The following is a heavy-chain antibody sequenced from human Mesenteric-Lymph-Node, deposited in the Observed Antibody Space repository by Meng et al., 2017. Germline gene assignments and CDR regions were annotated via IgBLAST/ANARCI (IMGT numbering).Heavy chain of an antibody. CDR2: ILTDGSTG. CDR1: GFSFSNYW. V-gene: IGHV3-74*01. CDR3: ARDRSYDDAFDM. J-gene: IGHJ3*02. D-gene: IGHD2-2*01. Sequence: GESLKISCAASGFSFSNYWMHWVRQAPGKGLVWVSRILTDGSTGNYADSAKGRFTISRDNGKNILYLQMNSLRAEDTAVYYCARDRSYDDAFDMWGQGTVVTVSS.